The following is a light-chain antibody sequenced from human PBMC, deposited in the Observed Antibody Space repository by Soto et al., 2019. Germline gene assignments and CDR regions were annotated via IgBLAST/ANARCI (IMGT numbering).Light chain of an antibody. Sequence: QSALTQPASVSGSPGQSITISCTGTSSDVGGYNYVSWYQQHPGKAPKLIIYGVSNRPSGVSNRFSGSKSGNTASLTISGLQAEDAADYYCSSYRGSSTVVFGGGTKVTVL. CDR1: SSDVGGYNY. CDR3: SSYRGSSTVV. CDR2: GVS. J-gene: IGLJ2*01. V-gene: IGLV2-14*01.